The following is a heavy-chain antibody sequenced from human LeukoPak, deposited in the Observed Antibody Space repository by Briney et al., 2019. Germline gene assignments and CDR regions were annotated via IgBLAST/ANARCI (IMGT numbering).Heavy chain of an antibody. D-gene: IGHD6-13*01. CDR1: GFTFSSSE. V-gene: IGHV3-48*03. CDR3: ASSAQHLFDF. CDR2: ISSSGGTI. J-gene: IGHJ4*02. Sequence: GGSLRLSCAASGFTFSSSEMNWVRQAPGKELEWVSYISSSGGTISYADSVKGRFTISRDNAKNSLYLQMNSLRAEDTAIYYCASSAQHLFDFWGPGTLLTVSS.